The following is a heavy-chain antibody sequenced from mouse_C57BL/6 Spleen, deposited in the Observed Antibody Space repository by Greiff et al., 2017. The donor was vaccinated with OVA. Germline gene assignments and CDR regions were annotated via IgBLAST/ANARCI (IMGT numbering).Heavy chain of an antibody. CDR1: GYAFSSSW. CDR2: ICPGDGDT. Sequence: QVQLKESGPELVKPGASVKISCKASGYAFSSSWMNWVKQRPGKGLEWIGRICPGDGDTNYNGKFKGKATLTADKSSSTAYMQLSSLTSDDSAVYFCARSGGYWYFDVWGTGTTVTVSS. V-gene: IGHV1-82*01. D-gene: IGHD1-1*02. CDR3: ARSGGYWYFDV. J-gene: IGHJ1*03.